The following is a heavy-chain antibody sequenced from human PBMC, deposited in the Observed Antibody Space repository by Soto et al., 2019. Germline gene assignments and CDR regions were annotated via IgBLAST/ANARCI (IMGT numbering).Heavy chain of an antibody. Sequence: QVQLQESGPGLVKPSGTLSLTCAVSSGSISSSNWWSWVRQPPGKGLEWIGEIYHSGSPNYNASLKSRITISLDKSKNQFSLNLSSVTAADTAVYYCARVEVGVIISARTGWFDPWGQGTLVTLSS. D-gene: IGHD6-6*01. CDR1: SGSISSSNW. CDR3: ARVEVGVIISARTGWFDP. CDR2: IYHSGSP. J-gene: IGHJ5*02. V-gene: IGHV4-4*02.